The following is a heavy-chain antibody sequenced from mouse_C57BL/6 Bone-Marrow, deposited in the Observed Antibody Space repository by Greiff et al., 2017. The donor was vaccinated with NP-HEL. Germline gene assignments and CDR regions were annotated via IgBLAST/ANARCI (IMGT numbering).Heavy chain of an antibody. CDR1: GYTFTDYY. Sequence: VQLQQSGPELVKPGASVKISCKASGYTFTDYYMNWVKQSHGKSLEWIGDINPNNGGTSYNQKFKGKATLTVDKSSSTAYMELRSLTSEDSAVYYCARPGGNSYWGQGTLVTVSA. V-gene: IGHV1-26*01. CDR2: INPNNGGT. D-gene: IGHD2-1*01. J-gene: IGHJ3*01. CDR3: ARPGGNSY.